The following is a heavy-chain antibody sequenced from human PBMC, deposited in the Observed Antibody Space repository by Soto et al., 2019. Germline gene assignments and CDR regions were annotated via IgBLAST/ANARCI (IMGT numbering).Heavy chain of an antibody. V-gene: IGHV3-30*03. CDR1: GFTFSSYG. D-gene: IGHD6-13*01. Sequence: GGSLRLSCGASGFTFSSYGMHWVRQAPGKGLEWVAVISYDGSNKYYADSVRGRFTISRDNAKNSLYLQMNSLRDDDTAVYYCARGSSNWAYYFEFWGQGTLVTVSS. CDR3: ARGSSNWAYYFEF. CDR2: ISYDGSNK. J-gene: IGHJ4*02.